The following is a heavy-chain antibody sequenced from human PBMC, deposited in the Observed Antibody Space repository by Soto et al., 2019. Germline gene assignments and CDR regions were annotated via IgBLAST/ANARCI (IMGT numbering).Heavy chain of an antibody. CDR3: AKDGGNIYSSSDY. CDR1: GFSYSKYA. J-gene: IGHJ4*02. V-gene: IGHV3-23*01. Sequence: EVQLLESGGGLVQPGGSLRLSCEASGFSYSKYAMSWVRQAPGKGLEWVSGISGSGGSTFYADSVKGRFTISRDNSRNTLDLQMNSLRVEDTAVYYCAKDGGNIYSSSDYWGQGTLVTVSS. CDR2: ISGSGGST. D-gene: IGHD6-6*01.